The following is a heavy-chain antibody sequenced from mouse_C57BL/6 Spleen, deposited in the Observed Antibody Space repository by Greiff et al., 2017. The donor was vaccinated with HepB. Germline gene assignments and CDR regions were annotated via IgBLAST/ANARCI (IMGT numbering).Heavy chain of an antibody. D-gene: IGHD2-3*01. Sequence: VQLQQSGAELVKPGASVKLSCKASGYTFTSYWMHWVKQRPGQGLEWIGMIHPNSGSTNYNEKFKSKATLTVDKSSSTAYMQLSSLTSEDSAVLYCARDSMIVTDYWGQGTTLTVSS. J-gene: IGHJ2*01. CDR2: IHPNSGST. CDR1: GYTFTSYW. CDR3: ARDSMIVTDY. V-gene: IGHV1-64*01.